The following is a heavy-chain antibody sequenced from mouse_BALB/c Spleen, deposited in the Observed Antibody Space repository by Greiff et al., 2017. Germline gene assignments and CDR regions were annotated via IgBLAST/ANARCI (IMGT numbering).Heavy chain of an antibody. D-gene: IGHD2-4*01. V-gene: IGHV5-9-4*01. CDR3: ARGGYDYEVGAMEL. J-gene: IGHJ4*01. Sequence: DVQLVESGGGLVKPGGSLKLSCAASGFTFSSYAMSWVRQSPGTGLEWVADISSGGSYTYSPDTVTGRFTISSDSAKNTLYLEISSLMSEDTAMSLRARGGYDYEVGAMELWGQGTSGTGAS. CDR2: ISSGGSYT. CDR1: GFTFSSYA.